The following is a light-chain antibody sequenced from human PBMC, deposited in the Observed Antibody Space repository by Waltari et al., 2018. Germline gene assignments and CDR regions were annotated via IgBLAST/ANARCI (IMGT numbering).Light chain of an antibody. CDR2: VNSDGSH. CDR3: RTGGHGTWV. J-gene: IGLJ3*02. V-gene: IGLV4-69*01. CDR1: SGHTNNS. Sequence: QLVLTQSPLASAPLRASVKLPRPLRSGHTNNSTAWPQQHPKKCPRYLMKVNSDGSHNEGDKIPERFSGSSSGAERYLTISSLRSEDEADYYWRTGGHGTWVFGEGTKLTVL.